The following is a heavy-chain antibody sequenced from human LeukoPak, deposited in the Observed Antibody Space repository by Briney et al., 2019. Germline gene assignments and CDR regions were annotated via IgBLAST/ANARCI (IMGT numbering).Heavy chain of an antibody. D-gene: IGHD6-13*01. J-gene: IGHJ4*02. CDR1: AFTFSRYW. CDR3: ARGGYTSSWYISRDY. CDR2: IKEDGSEK. V-gene: IGHV3-7*01. Sequence: GGSLRLSCAASAFTFSRYWMTWVRQAPGKGLEWVADIKEDGSEKYYVDSVKGRFSISRDNTKNSLYLQMNSLRAEDTAVYYCARGGYTSSWYISRDYWGQGTLVTLSS.